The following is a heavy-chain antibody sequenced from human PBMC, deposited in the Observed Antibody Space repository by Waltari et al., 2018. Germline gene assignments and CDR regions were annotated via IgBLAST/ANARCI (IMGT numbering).Heavy chain of an antibody. CDR3: VKDGDFFVSGYDAFDV. CDR2: IRYDGNNK. Sequence: VQLEEFGGGVVPPGGSLTLSCAASGFTFSNFGMHWVRQAPGKGLECLTFIRYDGNNKYHAESVKGRFIISRDNSKNTLYRQINSLRADDTATYYCVKDGDFFVSGYDAFDVWGQGTMVTVSS. D-gene: IGHD4-17*01. J-gene: IGHJ3*01. V-gene: IGHV3-30*02. CDR1: GFTFSNFG.